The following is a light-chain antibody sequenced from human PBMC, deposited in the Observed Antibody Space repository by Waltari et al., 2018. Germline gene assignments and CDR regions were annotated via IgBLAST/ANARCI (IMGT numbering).Light chain of an antibody. V-gene: IGLV2-14*03. CDR3: ASDSSGGTVYV. J-gene: IGLJ1*01. Sequence: QSALTQPASVSESPGESITISCTGTYTDIVAVDSVSWYQQHPGRGPKLVLYDVTTRPSGVSSRFSGSKSGNTATLTISGLQAEDEADYFCASDSSGGTVYVFGTGTKVTVL. CDR1: YTDIVAVDS. CDR2: DVT.